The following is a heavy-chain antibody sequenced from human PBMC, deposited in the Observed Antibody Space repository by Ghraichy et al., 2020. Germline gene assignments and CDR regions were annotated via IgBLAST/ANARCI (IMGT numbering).Heavy chain of an antibody. CDR1: GYTFTSYG. CDR3: ASGGHTPLVQYPNPRGFYYGMDV. D-gene: IGHD1-1*01. CDR2: ISAYNGNT. J-gene: IGHJ6*02. Sequence: ASVKVSCKASGYTFTSYGISWVRQAPGQGLEWMGWISAYNGNTNYAQKLQGRVTMTTDTSTSTAYMELRSLRSDDTAVYYCASGGHTPLVQYPNPRGFYYGMDVWGQGTTVTVSS. V-gene: IGHV1-18*01.